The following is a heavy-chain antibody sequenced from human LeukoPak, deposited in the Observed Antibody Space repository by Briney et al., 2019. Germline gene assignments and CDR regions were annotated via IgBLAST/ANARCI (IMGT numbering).Heavy chain of an antibody. V-gene: IGHV3-23*01. J-gene: IGHJ4*02. CDR2: ISDSGGDT. CDR1: GFTFSSHA. Sequence: LLGGSLRLSCAASGFTFSSHAMSWVRQAPGKGREWVSSISDSGGDTFYANSVKGRFAISRDNFKNTLYLQMNSLRAEDTAVYFCTKRGAYGSGCSYFFEFWGQGTLVTVSS. CDR3: TKRGAYGSGCSYFFEF. D-gene: IGHD3-22*01.